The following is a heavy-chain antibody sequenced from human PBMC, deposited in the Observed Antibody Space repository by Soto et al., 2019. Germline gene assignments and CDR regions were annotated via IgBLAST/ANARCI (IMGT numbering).Heavy chain of an antibody. Sequence: SETLCLTCAVSGGYISGNNCRSWVRQPPGKGLEWIGEIYHSGSTNYNPSLESRVTILVDKSKNQFSLNLRSVTAADTAVYYCARRTDYYASSGTFDYWGQGTLVTVSS. J-gene: IGHJ4*02. CDR2: IYHSGST. V-gene: IGHV4-4*02. CDR1: GGYISGNNC. D-gene: IGHD3-22*01. CDR3: ARRTDYYASSGTFDY.